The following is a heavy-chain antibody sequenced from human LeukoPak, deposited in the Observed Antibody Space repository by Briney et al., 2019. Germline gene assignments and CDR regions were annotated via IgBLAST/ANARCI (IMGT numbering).Heavy chain of an antibody. V-gene: IGHV3-23*01. J-gene: IGHJ6*02. CDR2: ISGSGGST. CDR3: AKYRYGSGTSGSFSGMDV. CDR1: GFTFSSYA. Sequence: GGSLRLSCAASGFTFSSYAMSWVRQAPGKGLEWVSAISGSGGSTYYADSMKGRFTISRDNSKNTLYLQMNSLRAEDTAVYYCAKYRYGSGTSGSFSGMDVWGQGTTVTVSS. D-gene: IGHD3-10*01.